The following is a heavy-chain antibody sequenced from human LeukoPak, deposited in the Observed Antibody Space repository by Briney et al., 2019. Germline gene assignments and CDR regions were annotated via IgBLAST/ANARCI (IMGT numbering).Heavy chain of an antibody. Sequence: GGSLRLSCAASGFTFSSFGMHWVRQAPGKGLEWVAVIWFDGSNKFYAESVMGRFTISRDDSKNTVYLQMNSLRAEDTAVYYCAKDLGSGLPPDGFDIWGQGTLVTVSS. V-gene: IGHV3-33*06. J-gene: IGHJ3*02. D-gene: IGHD3-16*01. CDR2: IWFDGSNK. CDR1: GFTFSSFG. CDR3: AKDLGSGLPPDGFDI.